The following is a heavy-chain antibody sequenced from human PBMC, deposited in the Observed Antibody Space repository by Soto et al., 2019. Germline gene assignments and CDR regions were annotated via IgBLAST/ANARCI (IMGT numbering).Heavy chain of an antibody. CDR1: GFSLTTSGVG. CDR3: AHRVLRTVFGLVTTTAIYFDF. CDR2: IYWDDDK. V-gene: IGHV2-5*02. D-gene: IGHD3-3*01. J-gene: IGHJ4*02. Sequence: QITLKESGPTVVKPTETLTLTCTFSGFSLTTSGVGVGWVRQSPGKAPEWLALIYWDDDKRYSTSLKSRLTITKDTSKTQGVLTMANVDPADTATYYCAHRVLRTVFGLVTTTAIYFDFWGQGTPVVVSS.